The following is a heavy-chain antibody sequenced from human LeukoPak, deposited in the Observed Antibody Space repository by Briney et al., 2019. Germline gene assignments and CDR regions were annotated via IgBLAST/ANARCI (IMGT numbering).Heavy chain of an antibody. V-gene: IGHV1-2*02. CDR3: ARKAGGGNFYILDY. Sequence: ASVKVSCKASGYTFAGYYMHWVRQAPGQGLEWMGWINPNSGGTNYAQKFQGRVTMTWDTSISTAYMELSRLRSDDTAVYYCARKAGGGNFYILDYWGQGTLVTVSS. D-gene: IGHD4-23*01. CDR2: INPNSGGT. J-gene: IGHJ4*02. CDR1: GYTFAGYY.